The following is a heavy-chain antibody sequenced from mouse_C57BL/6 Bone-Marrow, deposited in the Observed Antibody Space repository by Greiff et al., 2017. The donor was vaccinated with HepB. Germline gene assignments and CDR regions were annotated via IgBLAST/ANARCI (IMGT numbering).Heavy chain of an antibody. V-gene: IGHV14-2*01. D-gene: IGHD2-3*01. CDR2: IDPEDGET. Sequence: VQLKQSGAELVKPGASVKLSCTASGFNIKDYYMHWVKQRTEQGLEWIGRIDPEDGETKYAPKFKGKATLTADKSSSTAYMQLSSLTSEDSAVYFCARDPLYDDYYVGYFDYWGQGTTLTVSS. CDR3: ARDPLYDDYYVGYFDY. J-gene: IGHJ2*01. CDR1: GFNIKDYY.